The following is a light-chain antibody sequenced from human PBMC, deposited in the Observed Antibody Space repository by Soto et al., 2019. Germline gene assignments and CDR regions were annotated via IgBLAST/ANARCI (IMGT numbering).Light chain of an antibody. Sequence: EIVMTQSPDTLSVSPGEGATLSCRVSQSIRSNLAWYQQRPGQAPRLLMYGASTRADGIPARFTGSGSGTEFTHTISSLQSEDFAVYYCQQYHIWPPWTSGQGTKVELK. CDR2: GAS. CDR3: QQYHIWPPWT. J-gene: IGKJ1*01. CDR1: QSIRSN. V-gene: IGKV3-15*01.